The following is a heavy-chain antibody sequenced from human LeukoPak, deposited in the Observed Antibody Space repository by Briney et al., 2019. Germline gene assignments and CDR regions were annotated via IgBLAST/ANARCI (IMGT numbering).Heavy chain of an antibody. Sequence: GGSLRLSCAASGFTFSSYSMNWVRQAPGKGLEWVSSISSSSSYIYYADSVKGRFTISRDNAKNSLYLQMNSLRAEDTAVYYCASWGRYYYDSSGHQPPWGQGTLVTVSS. J-gene: IGHJ5*02. D-gene: IGHD3-22*01. V-gene: IGHV3-21*01. CDR1: GFTFSSYS. CDR3: ASWGRYYYDSSGHQPP. CDR2: ISSSSSYI.